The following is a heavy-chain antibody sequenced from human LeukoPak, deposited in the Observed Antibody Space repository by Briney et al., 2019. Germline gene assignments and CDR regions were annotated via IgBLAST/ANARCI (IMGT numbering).Heavy chain of an antibody. J-gene: IGHJ6*03. CDR2: IYYSGST. CDR3: ASIVVPAAIDYYYYMDV. V-gene: IGHV4-39*07. D-gene: IGHD2-2*02. Sequence: SETLSLTCTVSGGSISSSSYYWGWIRQPPGKGLEWIGSIYYSGSTYYNPSLKSRVTIPVDTSKNQFSLKLSSVTAADTAVYYCASIVVPAAIDYYYYMDVWGKGTTVTVSS. CDR1: GGSISSSSYY.